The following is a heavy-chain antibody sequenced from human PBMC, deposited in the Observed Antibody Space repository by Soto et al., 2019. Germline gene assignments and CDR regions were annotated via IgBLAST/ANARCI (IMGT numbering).Heavy chain of an antibody. V-gene: IGHV3-11*01. J-gene: IGHJ6*02. Sequence: SLRLSCEASGFTFRAHYMSWVRQAPGKGVEWVSHISGSGDTIFYADSVKGRFTISRDNAKNSLYLQMNSLRAEDTAVYYCARDRQPSSYIGLDVWGQGTTVTVSS. D-gene: IGHD4-4*01. CDR2: ISGSGDTI. CDR1: GFTFRAHY. CDR3: ARDRQPSSYIGLDV.